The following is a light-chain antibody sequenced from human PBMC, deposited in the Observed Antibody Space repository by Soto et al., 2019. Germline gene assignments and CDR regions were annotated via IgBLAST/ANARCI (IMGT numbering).Light chain of an antibody. CDR2: AAS. CDR3: QPLGV. V-gene: IGKV1-9*01. Sequence: DIRLTQSPSFLSASVGDRVTITCRASQGINNYLAWYQQKPGKATKLLIYAASTLQIGVPSRFGGSGSGAESTLTVSSLQPADIATYYCQPLGVFGQGTKVEIK. J-gene: IGKJ1*01. CDR1: QGINNY.